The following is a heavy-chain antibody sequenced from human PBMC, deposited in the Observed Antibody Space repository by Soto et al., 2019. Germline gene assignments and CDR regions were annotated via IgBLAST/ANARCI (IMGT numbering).Heavy chain of an antibody. Sequence: EVQLVESGGGLVQPGGSLRLSCAASGFAFSTYSMNWVRQAPGKGLEWVSYISSSSTIYYTESVKGRFTISRDNAKNSLYLQMNSLRAEDTAVYYCARDPDTAMGSDAFDIWGQGTMVTVSS. J-gene: IGHJ3*02. D-gene: IGHD5-18*01. CDR1: GFAFSTYS. CDR3: ARDPDTAMGSDAFDI. V-gene: IGHV3-48*01. CDR2: ISSSSTI.